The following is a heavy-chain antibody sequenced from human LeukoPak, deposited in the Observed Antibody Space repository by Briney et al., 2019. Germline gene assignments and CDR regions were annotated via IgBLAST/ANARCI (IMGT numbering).Heavy chain of an antibody. CDR2: ISSNGGST. V-gene: IGHV3-64D*06. CDR1: GFTFSSYA. CDR3: AASGGSYGSGSYHY. Sequence: GGSLRLSCSASGFTFSSYAMHWVRQAPGKGLEYVSAISSNGGSTYYADSVRGRFTISRDNSKNTLYLQMSSLRAEDTAVYYCAASGGSYGSGSYHYWGQGTLVTVSS. J-gene: IGHJ4*02. D-gene: IGHD3-10*01.